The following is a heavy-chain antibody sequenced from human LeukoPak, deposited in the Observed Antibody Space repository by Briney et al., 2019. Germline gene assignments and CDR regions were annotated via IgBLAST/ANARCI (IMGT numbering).Heavy chain of an antibody. CDR3: ARDRSGTYYTFDV. D-gene: IGHD1-26*01. Sequence: SETLSLTCTVSGGSISSYYWSWIRQPPGKGLEWIGYIYYSGSTNYNPSLKSRVTISVDTSKNQFSLKLSSVTAADTALYYCARDRSGTYYTFDVWGQGTMVSVSA. CDR2: IYYSGST. V-gene: IGHV4-59*01. CDR1: GGSISSYY. J-gene: IGHJ3*01.